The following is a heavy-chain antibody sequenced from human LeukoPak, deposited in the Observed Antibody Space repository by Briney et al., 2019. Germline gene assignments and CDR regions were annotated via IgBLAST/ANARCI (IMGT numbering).Heavy chain of an antibody. CDR3: ASRYYDILTGYFDY. Sequence: GGSLRLSCAASGFTFSSYEMNWVRQAPGKGLEWVSYISSSGSTIYYADSVKGRFTISRDNAKNSLYLQMNSLRAEDTAVYYCASRYYDILTGYFDYWSQGTLVTVSS. J-gene: IGHJ4*02. CDR1: GFTFSSYE. CDR2: ISSSGSTI. V-gene: IGHV3-48*03. D-gene: IGHD3-9*01.